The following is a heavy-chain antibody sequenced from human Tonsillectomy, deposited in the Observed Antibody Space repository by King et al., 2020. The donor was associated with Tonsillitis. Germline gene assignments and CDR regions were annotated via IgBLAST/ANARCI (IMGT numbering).Heavy chain of an antibody. CDR2: IKQDGSEK. D-gene: IGHD3-3*01. V-gene: IGHV3-7*01. CDR1: GFTFSRFW. CDR3: ARTSIFGVVTTIYYMDV. J-gene: IGHJ6*03. Sequence: VQLVESGGGLVQPGGSLRLSCAASGFTFSRFWIAWVRQAPGMGLEWVANIKQDGSEKYYVYSVKGRFTISRDNAKNSLYLQMNSLRAEDTAVYYCARTSIFGVVTTIYYMDVWGKGTTVTVSS.